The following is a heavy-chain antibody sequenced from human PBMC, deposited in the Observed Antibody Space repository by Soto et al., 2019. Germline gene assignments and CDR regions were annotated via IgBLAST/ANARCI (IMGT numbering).Heavy chain of an antibody. CDR2: IKRKTDGGTT. Sequence: EVQLVESGGGLVKPGGSLRLSCAASGFTFSNAWMSWVRQAPGKGLEWVGRIKRKTDGGTTDYAAPVKGRFTISRDDSGNTLYVQMNSLKTEDTAVYYCTTQSLQVPAAGFDYWGQGTLVSVSS. V-gene: IGHV3-15*01. CDR1: GFTFSNAW. J-gene: IGHJ4*02. CDR3: TTQSLQVPAAGFDY. D-gene: IGHD2-2*01.